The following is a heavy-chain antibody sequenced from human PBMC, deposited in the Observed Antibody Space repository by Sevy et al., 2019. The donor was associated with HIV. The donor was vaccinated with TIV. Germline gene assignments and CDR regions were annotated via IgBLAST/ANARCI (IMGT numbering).Heavy chain of an antibody. D-gene: IGHD3-22*01. V-gene: IGHV4-59*01. CDR3: ARAQYYYDRSGYYYSRWFDP. Sequence: SETLSLTCTVSGGSISSYYWSWIRQPPGKGLEWIGYIYYSGSTNYNPSLKSRVTISVDTSKNQFSLKLSSVTAADTAVYYCARAQYYYDRSGYYYSRWFDPWGQGTLVTVSS. CDR2: IYYSGST. J-gene: IGHJ5*02. CDR1: GGSISSYY.